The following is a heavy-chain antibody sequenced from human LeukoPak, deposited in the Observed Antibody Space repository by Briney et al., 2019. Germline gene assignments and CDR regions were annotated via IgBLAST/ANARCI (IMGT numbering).Heavy chain of an antibody. V-gene: IGHV4-39*01. D-gene: IGHD2/OR15-2a*01. J-gene: IGHJ4*02. CDR1: GGSISSYY. Sequence: SETLSLTCTVSGGSISSYYWGWIRQPPGKGLEWIGSIYYSGSTYYNPSLKSRVTISVDTSKNQFSLKLSSVTAADTAVYYCARQIGMYYFDYWGQGTLVTVSS. CDR3: ARQIGMYYFDY. CDR2: IYYSGST.